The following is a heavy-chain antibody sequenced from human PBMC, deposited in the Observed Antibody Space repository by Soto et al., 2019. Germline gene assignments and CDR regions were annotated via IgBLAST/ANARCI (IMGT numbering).Heavy chain of an antibody. D-gene: IGHD5-12*01. CDR3: AKDSTTGGYDSEGWFDP. CDR1: GFTFSSYG. J-gene: IGHJ5*02. CDR2: ISYDGSNK. V-gene: IGHV3-30*18. Sequence: GGSLRLSCAASGFTFSSYGMHWVRQAPGKGLEWVAVISYDGSNKYYADSVKGRFTISRDNSKNTLYLQMNSLRAEDTAVYYCAKDSTTGGYDSEGWFDPWGQGTLVTVSS.